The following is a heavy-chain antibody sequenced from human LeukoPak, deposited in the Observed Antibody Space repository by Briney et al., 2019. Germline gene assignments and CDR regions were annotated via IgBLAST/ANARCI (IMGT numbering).Heavy chain of an antibody. D-gene: IGHD2-15*01. CDR2: INPKSGGT. Sequence: ASVNVSCKASGYTFTGYYMHWVRPAPGQGLEWMGWINPKSGGTNYAQKFQGRVTMTRDTSISTAYMELSRLRSDDTAVYYCARDQRGGYCSGGSCSRFGYWGQGTLVTVSS. J-gene: IGHJ4*02. CDR3: ARDQRGGYCSGGSCSRFGY. V-gene: IGHV1-2*02. CDR1: GYTFTGYY.